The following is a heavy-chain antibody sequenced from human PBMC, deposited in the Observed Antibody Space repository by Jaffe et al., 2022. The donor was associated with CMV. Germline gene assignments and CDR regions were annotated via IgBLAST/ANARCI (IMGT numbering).Heavy chain of an antibody. CDR1: GFTFSSYE. Sequence: EVQLVESGGGLVQPGGSLRLSCAASGFTFSSYEMNWVRQAPGKGLEWVSYISSSGSTIYYADSVKGRFTISRDNAKNSLYLQMNSLRAEDTAVYYCARGQDSSSRFFDYWGQGTLVTVSS. D-gene: IGHD6-13*01. J-gene: IGHJ4*02. CDR3: ARGQDSSSRFFDY. V-gene: IGHV3-48*03. CDR2: ISSSGSTI.